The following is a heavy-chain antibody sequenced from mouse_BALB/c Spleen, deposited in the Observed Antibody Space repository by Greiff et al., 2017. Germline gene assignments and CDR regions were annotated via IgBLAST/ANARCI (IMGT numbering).Heavy chain of an antibody. CDR2: ISYDGSN. Sequence: EVKVEESGPGLVKPSQSLSLTCSVTGYSITSGYYWNWIRQFPGNKLEWMGYISYDGSNNYNPSLKNRISITRDTSKNQFFLKLNSVTTEDTATYYCARDPTTVEAYWGQGTLVTVSA. CDR3: ARDPTTVEAY. D-gene: IGHD1-1*01. J-gene: IGHJ3*01. V-gene: IGHV3-6*02. CDR1: GYSITSGYY.